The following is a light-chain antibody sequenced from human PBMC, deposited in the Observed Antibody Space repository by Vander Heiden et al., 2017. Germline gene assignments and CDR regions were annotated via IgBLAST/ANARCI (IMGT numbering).Light chain of an antibody. CDR2: EVN. Sequence: QSALTNPPSAAAAPGQSIHISCTGTSSDLGSYNYVSWYQQHPGKAPKLVIYEVNKRPSGVPHRFSGSKSGNAASLTVSGLQAEDEADFYCSSYAGRYSWVFGGGTKLTVL. CDR1: SSDLGSYNY. J-gene: IGLJ3*02. V-gene: IGLV2-8*01. CDR3: SSYAGRYSWV.